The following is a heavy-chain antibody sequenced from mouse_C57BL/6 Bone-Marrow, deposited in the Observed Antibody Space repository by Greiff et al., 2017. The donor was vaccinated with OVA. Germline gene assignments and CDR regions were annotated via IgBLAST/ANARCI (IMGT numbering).Heavy chain of an antibody. CDR1: GYTFTSYW. V-gene: IGHV1-53*01. Sequence: QVQLQQPGTELVQPGASVKLSCKASGYTFTSYWMHWVKQRPVQGLEWIGNINPSNGGTNYNEKFKSKATLTVDKSSSTAYMQLSSLTSEDSAVYYCAKPCGNNYAMDYWGQGTSVTVSS. D-gene: IGHD2-1*01. J-gene: IGHJ4*01. CDR2: INPSNGGT. CDR3: AKPCGNNYAMDY.